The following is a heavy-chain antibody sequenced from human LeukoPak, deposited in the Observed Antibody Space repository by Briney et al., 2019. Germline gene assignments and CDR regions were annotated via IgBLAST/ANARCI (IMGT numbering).Heavy chain of an antibody. CDR1: GGSISSGGYY. CDR2: ICHSGST. V-gene: IGHV4-30-2*01. D-gene: IGHD6-13*01. CDR3: ARDLSSSSAA. J-gene: IGHJ5*02. Sequence: SETLSLTCTVSGGSISSGGYYWSWIRQPPGKGLEWIGYICHSGSTYYNPSLKSRVTISVDRSKNQFSLKLSSVTAADTAVYYCARDLSSSSAAWGQGTLVTVSS.